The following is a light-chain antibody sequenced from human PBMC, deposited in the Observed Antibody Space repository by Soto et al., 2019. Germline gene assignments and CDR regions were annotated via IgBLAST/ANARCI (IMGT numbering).Light chain of an antibody. J-gene: IGLJ3*02. CDR1: SGHSSYI. Sequence: QSVLTQSSSASASLGSSVKLTSTLSSGHSSYIIAWHQQQPGKAPRYLMKLEGSGSYNKGSGVPDRFSGSSSGADRYLTISNLQFEDEADYYCETWDSNTHVFGGGTTLTVL. CDR3: ETWDSNTHV. V-gene: IGLV4-60*02. CDR2: LEGSGSY.